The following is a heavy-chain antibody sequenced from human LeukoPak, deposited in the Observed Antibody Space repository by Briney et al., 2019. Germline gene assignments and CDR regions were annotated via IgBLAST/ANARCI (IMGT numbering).Heavy chain of an antibody. CDR3: ARALSGWYGLGY. D-gene: IGHD2-15*01. CDR1: GGSFSGYY. CDR2: INHSGST. V-gene: IGHV4-34*01. J-gene: IGHJ4*02. Sequence: SETLSLTCAAYGGSFSGYYWSWIRQPPGKGLEWIGEINHSGSTNYNPSLKSRVTISVDTSKNQFSLKLSSVTAADTAVYYCARALSGWYGLGYWGQGTLVTVSS.